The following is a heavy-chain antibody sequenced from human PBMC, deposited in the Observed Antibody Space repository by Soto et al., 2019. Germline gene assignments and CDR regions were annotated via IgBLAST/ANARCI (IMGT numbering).Heavy chain of an antibody. CDR1: GFTFSSYG. CDR2: IWYDGSNK. Sequence: QVQLGGFGGGVVQPGRSLRLSCAASGFTFSSYGMHWVRPAPGKGLEWVAVIWYDGSNKYYADSVKGRFTISRDNSKNTLYLQMNSLRAGDTAVYYCARDEWQWLVLYAFDIWGQGTMVTVSS. J-gene: IGHJ3*02. V-gene: IGHV3-33*01. CDR3: ARDEWQWLVLYAFDI. D-gene: IGHD6-19*01.